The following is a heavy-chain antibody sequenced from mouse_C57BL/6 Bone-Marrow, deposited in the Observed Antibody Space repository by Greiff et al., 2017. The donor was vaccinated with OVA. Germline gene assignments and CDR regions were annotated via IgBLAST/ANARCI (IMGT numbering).Heavy chain of an antibody. CDR3: ARRGYPRCYWYFDV. CDR1: GYTFTDYY. CDR2: IYPGSGNT. J-gene: IGHJ1*03. Sequence: QVQLQQSGAELVRPGASVKLSCKASGYTFTDYYINWVKQRPGQGLEWIARIYPGSGNTYYNEKFKGKATLTAEKSSSTAYMQLSSLSSEDSAVYFCARRGYPRCYWYFDVWGTGTTVTVSS. V-gene: IGHV1-76*01. D-gene: IGHD5-1-1*01.